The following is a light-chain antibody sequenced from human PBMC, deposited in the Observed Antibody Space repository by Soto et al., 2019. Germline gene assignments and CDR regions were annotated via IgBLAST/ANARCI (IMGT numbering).Light chain of an antibody. CDR2: AAS. Sequence: DIQMTQSPSSLSASVGGRVAITCRASQSISSYLNWYQQKPGKAPKLLIYAASSLQSGVPSRFSGSGSGTDFTLTISSLQPEDFATYYCQQSYSTPLTVGGGTKVDIK. CDR3: QQSYSTPLT. J-gene: IGKJ4*01. CDR1: QSISSY. V-gene: IGKV1-39*01.